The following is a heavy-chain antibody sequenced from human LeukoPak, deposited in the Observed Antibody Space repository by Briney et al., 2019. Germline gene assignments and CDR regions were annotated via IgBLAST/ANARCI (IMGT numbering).Heavy chain of an antibody. CDR3: ARLGYCSSTSCYGGLNYYGMDV. CDR1: GYTFTSYG. CDR2: ISAYNGNT. D-gene: IGHD2-2*01. V-gene: IGHV1-18*01. J-gene: IGHJ6*02. Sequence: GASVKVSCKASGYTFTSYGISWVRQAPGQGLEWMGWISAYNGNTNYAQKLQGRVTMTTDTSTSTAYMELRSLRSDDTAVYYCARLGYCSSTSCYGGLNYYGMDVWGQGTTVTVSS.